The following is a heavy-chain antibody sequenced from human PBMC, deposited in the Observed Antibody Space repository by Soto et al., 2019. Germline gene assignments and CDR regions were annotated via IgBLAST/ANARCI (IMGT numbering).Heavy chain of an antibody. CDR3: ARETSAAWPYYLDY. CDR1: GFTFSTYW. CDR2: IKQDGGEK. Sequence: EVQLVESGGGLVQPGGSLRLSCAASGFTFSTYWMSWVRQAPGKGLEWLANIKQDGGEKYYLDSVKGRFTISRDNAKNSLYLQMNSLRAEDTAVYYCARETSAAWPYYLDYWGQGTLVTVSS. D-gene: IGHD3-10*01. V-gene: IGHV3-7*01. J-gene: IGHJ4*02.